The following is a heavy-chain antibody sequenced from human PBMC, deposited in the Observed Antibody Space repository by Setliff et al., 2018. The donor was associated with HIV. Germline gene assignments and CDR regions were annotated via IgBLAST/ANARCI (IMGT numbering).Heavy chain of an antibody. CDR3: ARDLFTSGSDRSRQAGYYYYYYMDV. J-gene: IGHJ6*03. CDR1: GYTFTDYY. Sequence: ASVKVSCKASGYTFTDYYMHWVQQAPGKGLEWMGRVEPQHGETIFAGKFQGRVTMTTDTSTSTAYMELRSLRSDDTAVYYCARDLFTSGSDRSRQAGYYYYYYMDVWGKGTMVTVSS. CDR2: VEPQHGET. D-gene: IGHD3-10*01. V-gene: IGHV1-69-2*01.